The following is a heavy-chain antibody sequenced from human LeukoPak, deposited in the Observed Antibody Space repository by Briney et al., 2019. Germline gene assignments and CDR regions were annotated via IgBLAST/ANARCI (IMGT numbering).Heavy chain of an antibody. CDR2: IYYSGST. J-gene: IGHJ6*02. CDR3: ARGPPVMVRGPLAGGYYYYYGMDV. Sequence: SETLSLTCTVSGGSISSYYWSWIRQPPGKGLERIGYIYYSGSTNYNPSLKSRVTISVDTSKNQFSLKLSSVTAADTAVYYCARGPPVMVRGPLAGGYYYYYGMDVWGQGTTVTVSS. D-gene: IGHD3-10*01. CDR1: GGSISSYY. V-gene: IGHV4-59*01.